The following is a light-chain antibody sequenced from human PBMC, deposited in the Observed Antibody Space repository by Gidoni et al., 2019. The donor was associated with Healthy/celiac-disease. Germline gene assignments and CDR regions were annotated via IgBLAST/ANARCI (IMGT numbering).Light chain of an antibody. CDR2: GKN. V-gene: IGLV3-19*01. CDR3: NSRDSSGNHLGV. J-gene: IGLJ2*01. Sequence: SSELTQDPAVSVALGQTVRITCQGDSLRNYYTSWYQQKPGQAPVLFIYGKNNRPSGIPDRFSGSSSGNTASLTITGAQAEDEADYYCNSRDSSGNHLGVFGGGTKLTVL. CDR1: SLRNYY.